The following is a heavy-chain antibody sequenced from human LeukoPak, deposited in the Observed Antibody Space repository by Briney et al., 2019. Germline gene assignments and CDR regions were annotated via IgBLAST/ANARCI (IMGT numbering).Heavy chain of an antibody. D-gene: IGHD3-3*01. J-gene: IGHJ5*02. V-gene: IGHV3-23*01. CDR3: ARASGLRSFTLIS. CDR2: ISDGTAGT. Sequence: GGSLRLSCAASGFTITSYAMNWVRQAPGKGLEWVSRISDGTAGTYYADSVKGRFTISRDDSKNTLYLQMNSLRAEDPAVYYCARASGLRSFTLISWGLGTLVTVSS. CDR1: GFTITSYA.